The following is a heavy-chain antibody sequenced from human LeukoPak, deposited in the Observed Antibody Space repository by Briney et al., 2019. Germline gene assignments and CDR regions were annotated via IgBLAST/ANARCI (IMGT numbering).Heavy chain of an antibody. CDR2: MNPNSGNT. Sequence: ASVKVSCKASGYTFTSYYMHWVRQAPGQGLEWMGWMNPNSGNTGYAQKFQGRVTMTRDMSTSTVYMELSSLRSEDTAVYYCARDLGLTTATYMDVWGKGTTVTVSS. V-gene: IGHV1-46*01. D-gene: IGHD4-17*01. J-gene: IGHJ6*03. CDR3: ARDLGLTTATYMDV. CDR1: GYTFTSYY.